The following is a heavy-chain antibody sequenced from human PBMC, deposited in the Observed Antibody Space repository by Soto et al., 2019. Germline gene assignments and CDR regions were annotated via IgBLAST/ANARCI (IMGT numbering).Heavy chain of an antibody. J-gene: IGHJ4*02. Sequence: GGSLRLSCAASGFTFSSYGMHWVRQAPGKGLEWVAVISYDGSNKYYADSVKGRFTISRDNSKNTLYLQMNSLRAEDTAVYYCAKDRTYQLLFVGDYFDYWGQGTLVTVSS. CDR2: ISYDGSNK. CDR3: AKDRTYQLLFVGDYFDY. CDR1: GFTFSSYG. D-gene: IGHD2-2*01. V-gene: IGHV3-30*18.